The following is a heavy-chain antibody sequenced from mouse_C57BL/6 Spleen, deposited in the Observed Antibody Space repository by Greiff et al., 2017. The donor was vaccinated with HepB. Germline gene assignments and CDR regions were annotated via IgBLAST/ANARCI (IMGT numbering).Heavy chain of an antibody. V-gene: IGHV1-82*01. J-gene: IGHJ2*01. D-gene: IGHD1-1*01. Sequence: VKLQQSGPELVKPGASVKISCKASGYAFSSSWMNWVKQRPGKGLEWIGRIYPGDGDTNYNGKFKGKATLTADKSSSTAYMQLSSLTSEDSAVYFCARYEYYGSSFYFDYWGQGTTLTVSS. CDR1: GYAFSSSW. CDR2: IYPGDGDT. CDR3: ARYEYYGSSFYFDY.